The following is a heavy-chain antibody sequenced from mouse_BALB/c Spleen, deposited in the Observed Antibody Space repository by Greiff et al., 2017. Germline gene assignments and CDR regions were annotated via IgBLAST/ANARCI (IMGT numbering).Heavy chain of an antibody. D-gene: IGHD2-14*01. CDR2: ISYSGST. V-gene: IGHV3-2*02. Sequence: EVQLQQSGPGLVKPSQSLSLTCTVTGYSITSDYAWNWIRQFPGNKLEWMGYISYSGSTSYNPSLKSRISITRDTSKNQFFLQLNSVTTEDTATYYCARWYDVNYYAMDYWGQGTSVTVSS. CDR1: GYSITSDYA. CDR3: ARWYDVNYYAMDY. J-gene: IGHJ4*01.